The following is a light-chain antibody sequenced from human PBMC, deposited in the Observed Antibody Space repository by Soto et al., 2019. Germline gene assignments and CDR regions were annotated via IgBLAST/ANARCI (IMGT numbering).Light chain of an antibody. CDR2: TND. V-gene: IGLV1-44*01. J-gene: IGLJ1*01. Sequence: QSVLTQPPSASGTPGQRVTISCSGSSSNIGSKTVNWYQQLPGTAPKLLIYTNDQRPSGVPDRFSGSKSGTSASLAISGLQSEDEADYYCVAWDDSLNGYVFGTGTKVTVL. CDR1: SSNIGSKT. CDR3: VAWDDSLNGYV.